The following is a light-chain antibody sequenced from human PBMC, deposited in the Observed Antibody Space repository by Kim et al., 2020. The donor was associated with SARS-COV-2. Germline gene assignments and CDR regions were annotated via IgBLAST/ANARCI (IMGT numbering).Light chain of an antibody. CDR1: SSDVGGYNY. CDR2: DVS. CDR3: NSYTSSSTLV. J-gene: IGLJ3*02. V-gene: IGLV2-14*04. Sequence: SITISCTGTSSDVGGYNYVSWYQQHPGKAPKLMIYDVSKRPSGVSNRFSGSKSGNTASLTISGLQAEDEADYYCNSYTSSSTLVFGGGTQLTVL.